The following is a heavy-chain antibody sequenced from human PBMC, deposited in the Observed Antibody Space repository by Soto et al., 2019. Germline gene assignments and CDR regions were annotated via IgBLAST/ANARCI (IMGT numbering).Heavy chain of an antibody. J-gene: IGHJ4*02. CDR1: GGTIGDYY. CDR2: IYYTGKT. D-gene: IGHD2-21*01. Sequence: ETLSRSGRIPGGTIGDYYWSWIRQPPGKGLEWLAYIYYTGKTDQNPSLERRVSISLGTSKNQFSLNLRSVTAADTAVYYCVRKHNSAGSFDSWGPGISVTVYS. CDR3: VRKHNSAGSFDS. V-gene: IGHV4-59*01.